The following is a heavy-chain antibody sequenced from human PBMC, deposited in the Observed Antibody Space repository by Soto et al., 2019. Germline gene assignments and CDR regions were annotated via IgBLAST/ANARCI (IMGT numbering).Heavy chain of an antibody. V-gene: IGHV3-74*01. J-gene: IGHJ4*02. Sequence: GGSLRLSCAASGFTFSGYQMHWVRQAPGKGLVWVSRINSDGSSTDYADSVRGRFTISRDNAKNTLHLQMDSLRAEDTAVYYCARTNYHFDLWGQGTPVTVS. CDR3: ARTNYHFDL. CDR1: GFTFSGYQ. CDR2: INSDGSST. D-gene: IGHD3-10*01.